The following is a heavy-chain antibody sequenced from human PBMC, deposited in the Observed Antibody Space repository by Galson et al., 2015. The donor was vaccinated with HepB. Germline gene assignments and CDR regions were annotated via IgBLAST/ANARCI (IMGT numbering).Heavy chain of an antibody. CDR2: MNPKSGNT. J-gene: IGHJ5*02. CDR1: GYSFTTYN. Sequence: SVKVSCKASGYSFTTYNTNWVRQAPGRGLEWMGWMNPKSGNTGYAQRFQGRVTMTRNTSISTAYLELSSLRFDDSAIYYCANATSGSYGWFDPWGQGTLVTVTS. D-gene: IGHD1-26*01. V-gene: IGHV1-8*01. CDR3: ANATSGSYGWFDP.